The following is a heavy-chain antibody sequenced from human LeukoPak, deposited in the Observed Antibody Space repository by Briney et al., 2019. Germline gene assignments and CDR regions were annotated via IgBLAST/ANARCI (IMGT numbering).Heavy chain of an antibody. CDR1: GGSFSGYY. V-gene: IGHV4-34*01. CDR2: INHSGST. Sequence: PSETLSLTCAVYGGSFSGYYWSWIRQPPGKGLAWIGEINHSGSTNYNPSLKSRVTISVDTSKNQFSLKLSSVTAADTAVYYCARGLEQPKKGYMDVWGKGTTVTVSS. J-gene: IGHJ6*03. CDR3: ARGLEQPKKGYMDV.